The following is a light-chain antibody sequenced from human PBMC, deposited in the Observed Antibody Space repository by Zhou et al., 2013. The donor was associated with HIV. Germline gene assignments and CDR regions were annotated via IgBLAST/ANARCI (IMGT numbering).Light chain of an antibody. CDR2: KAS. Sequence: DIQMTQSPSTLSASVGDRVTITCRASQSVNSWLAWYQQKPGKAPKVLIYKASILESGVPSRFSGSGFGTEFTLTIGSLQPDDFATYYCQQYNGFSRTFGQGTKVE. CDR1: QSVNSW. J-gene: IGKJ1*01. CDR3: QQYNGFSRT. V-gene: IGKV1-5*03.